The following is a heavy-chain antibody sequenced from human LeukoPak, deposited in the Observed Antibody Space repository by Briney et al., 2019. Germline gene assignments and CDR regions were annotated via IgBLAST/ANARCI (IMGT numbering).Heavy chain of an antibody. CDR2: INGSGYT. CDR1: GGSFSGYS. D-gene: IGHD2-21*01. J-gene: IGHJ4*02. V-gene: IGHV3-23*01. CDR3: AKVPDPDSNGANYFDY. Sequence: PSETLSLTCAAYGGSFSGYSWSWIRQSPGKGLDWVSQINGSGYTYYADSVKGRFTVSRDNSKNPFYLKLSSLRAADTAVYYCAKVPDPDSNGANYFDYWGQGTLVTVSS.